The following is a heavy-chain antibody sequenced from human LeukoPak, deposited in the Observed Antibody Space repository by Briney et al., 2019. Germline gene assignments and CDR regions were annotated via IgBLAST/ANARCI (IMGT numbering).Heavy chain of an antibody. CDR3: VKSASTWYLFDY. CDR2: IISNGEST. Sequence: GGSLRLSCSASGFTFSGYAMHWVRQAPGKGLEYVSAIISNGESTYYSDSVKDRFTVSRDNSKNTLYLQMSSLRPEDTAVYYCVKSASTWYLFDYWGQGTLVTVSS. J-gene: IGHJ4*02. CDR1: GFTFSGYA. D-gene: IGHD6-13*01. V-gene: IGHV3-64*03.